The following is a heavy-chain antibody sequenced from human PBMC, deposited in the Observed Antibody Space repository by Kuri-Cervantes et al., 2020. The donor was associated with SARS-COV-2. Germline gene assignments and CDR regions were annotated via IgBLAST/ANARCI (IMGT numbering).Heavy chain of an antibody. CDR1: GGTFSSYA. CDR3: AGGYLFDY. CDR2: MNPNSGNT. D-gene: IGHD3-16*02. Sequence: ASVKVSCKASGGTFSSYAINWVRQATGQGLEWMGWMNPNSGNTGYAQKFQGRVTITRNTSISTAYMELSSLRSDDTAVYYCAGGYLFDYWGQGTLVTVSS. J-gene: IGHJ4*02. V-gene: IGHV1-8*03.